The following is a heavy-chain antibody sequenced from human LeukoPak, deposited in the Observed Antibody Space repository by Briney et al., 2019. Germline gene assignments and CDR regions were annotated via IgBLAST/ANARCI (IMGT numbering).Heavy chain of an antibody. J-gene: IGHJ4*02. CDR2: TYYRPKWYN. V-gene: IGHV6-1*01. CDR3: ARLNYYDSSGYYYGIPHFDC. Sequence: SQTLSLTCAISGDSVSSNSAAWNWIRQSPSRGLEWLGRTYYRPKWYNDYAVSVKSRITINPDTSKNQFSLQLNSVTPEDTAVYYCARLNYYDSSGYYYGIPHFDCWGQGTLVTVSS. CDR1: GDSVSSNSAA. D-gene: IGHD3-22*01.